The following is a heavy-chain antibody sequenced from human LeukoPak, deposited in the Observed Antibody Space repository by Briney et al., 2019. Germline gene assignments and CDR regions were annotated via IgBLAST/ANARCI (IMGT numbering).Heavy chain of an antibody. CDR2: ISSSATYT. CDR1: GSTFSSYS. D-gene: IGHD6-19*01. CDR3: ARDSTADLDY. J-gene: IGHJ4*02. Sequence: NTGGSLRLSCVASGSTFSSYSMNWVRQAPGKGLEWVSSISSSATYTYYADSVKGRFTISRDNAKKSVYLQMNSLRADDSALYHCARDSTADLDYWGQGTLVTVSS. V-gene: IGHV3-21*01.